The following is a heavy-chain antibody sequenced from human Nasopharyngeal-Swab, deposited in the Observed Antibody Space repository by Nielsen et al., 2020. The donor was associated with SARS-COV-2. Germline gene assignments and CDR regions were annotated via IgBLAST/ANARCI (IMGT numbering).Heavy chain of an antibody. V-gene: IGHV3-7*03. CDR3: ARATEGGSGSYYKPTNYYYGMDV. CDR1: GFSFSSYG. CDR2: IKQDGSEK. D-gene: IGHD3-10*01. Sequence: GGSLRLSCAASGFSFSSYGMSWVRQAPGKGLEWVANIKQDGSEKYYVDSVKGRFTISRDNAKNSLYLQMNSLRAEDTAVYYCARATEGGSGSYYKPTNYYYGMDVWGQGTSVTVSS. J-gene: IGHJ6*02.